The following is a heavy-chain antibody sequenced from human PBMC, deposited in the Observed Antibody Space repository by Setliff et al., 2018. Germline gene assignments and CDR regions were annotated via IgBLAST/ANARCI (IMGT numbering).Heavy chain of an antibody. D-gene: IGHD3-3*01. CDR3: ARAPQYSNFWYALSWFDP. CDR1: GGSISSGNYF. CDR2: IHYSGET. J-gene: IGHJ5*02. Sequence: SETLSLTCTVSGGSISSGNYFWDWIRQPPGKGLEWIGSIHYSGETFHNPSLKSRVSISLDTSKNQFSLKLTSVTAADTAVYYCARAPQYSNFWYALSWFDPWGQGTLVTVSS. V-gene: IGHV4-39*07.